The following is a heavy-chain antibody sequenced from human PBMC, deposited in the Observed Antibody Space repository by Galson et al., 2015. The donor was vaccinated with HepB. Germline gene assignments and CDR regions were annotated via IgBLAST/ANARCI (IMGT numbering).Heavy chain of an antibody. CDR3: ARFTGSLDY. CDR1: GLTVRNNY. J-gene: IGHJ4*02. V-gene: IGHV3-66*01. D-gene: IGHD1-26*01. Sequence: SLRLSCAASGLTVRNNYMSWVRQAPGKGLEWVAVIFSGGGTNYADSVKGRFTISRDNLKNTVYLQMNNLGAEDTAFYYCARFTGSLDYWGQGTLVTVS. CDR2: IFSGGGT.